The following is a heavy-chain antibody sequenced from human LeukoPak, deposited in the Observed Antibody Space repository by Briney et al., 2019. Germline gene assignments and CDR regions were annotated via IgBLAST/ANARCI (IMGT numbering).Heavy chain of an antibody. CDR3: ARSNILNAFDS. CDR1: GFSFSTYE. V-gene: IGHV3-48*03. Sequence: GGSLRLSCAASGFSFSTYEMNWVRQAPGKGLEWVSYISRSGSYTYYAASVKGRFTISRDDAKSSLYLQMNSLRAEDTALYFCARSNILNAFDSWGQGILVTVSS. J-gene: IGHJ4*02. CDR2: ISRSGSYT. D-gene: IGHD2-15*01.